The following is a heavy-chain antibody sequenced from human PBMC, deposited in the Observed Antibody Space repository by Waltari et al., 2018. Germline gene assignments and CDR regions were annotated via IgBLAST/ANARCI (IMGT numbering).Heavy chain of an antibody. CDR1: GGSISSSSSY. CDR3: ARTLGYCTGSVCHWYFDL. J-gene: IGHJ2*01. D-gene: IGHD2-8*02. V-gene: IGHV4-39*07. Sequence: QLQLQESGPGLVKPSETLSLTCTVSGGSISSSSSYWGWIRQPPGKGLEWIGSIYYSGSTYYNPSLKSRVTISVDTSKNQFSLKLSSVTAADTAVYYCARTLGYCTGSVCHWYFDLWGRDTLVTVSS. CDR2: IYYSGST.